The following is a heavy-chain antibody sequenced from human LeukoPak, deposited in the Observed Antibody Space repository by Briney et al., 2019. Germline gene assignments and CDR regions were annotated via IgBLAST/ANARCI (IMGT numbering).Heavy chain of an antibody. Sequence: IPGGSLRLSCAASGFTFSSYSMNWVRQAPGKGLEWVSSISSSSSYIYYADSVKGRFTISRDNAKNSLFLQMNSLRADDTAVYHGGRDNIRKDDYWGQGTLVTVSS. CDR2: ISSSSSYI. CDR1: GFTFSSYS. D-gene: IGHD2/OR15-2a*01. CDR3: GRDNIRKDDY. V-gene: IGHV3-21*01. J-gene: IGHJ4*02.